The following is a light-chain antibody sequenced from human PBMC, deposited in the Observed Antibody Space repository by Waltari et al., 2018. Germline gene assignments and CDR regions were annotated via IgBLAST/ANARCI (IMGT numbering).Light chain of an antibody. V-gene: IGKV3-20*01. CDR1: QSIGKY. Sequence: SCRASQSIGKYLVWYQQKPGQAPRLLIYAASSRATGVPDRFSGSGSGTDFSLTISRLEPEDFAVYYCQNHERLPATIGQGTKVEIK. J-gene: IGKJ1*01. CDR2: AAS. CDR3: QNHERLPAT.